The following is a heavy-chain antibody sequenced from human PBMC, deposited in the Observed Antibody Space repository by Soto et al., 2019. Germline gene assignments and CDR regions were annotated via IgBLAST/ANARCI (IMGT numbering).Heavy chain of an antibody. Sequence: QVQLMQSGAEVTKPGASVTLSCKTSGYSFMSYGLSWVRQAPGQGLEWMGWTVADSGNRIYAQKFQDRINMNIDTSTNTGYMELRSLRSDDSALYFCARVAGYASGSRHFDNWGQGTLVTVSS. CDR2: TVADSGNR. CDR3: ARVAGYASGSRHFDN. J-gene: IGHJ4*02. D-gene: IGHD3-10*01. V-gene: IGHV1-18*01. CDR1: GYSFMSYG.